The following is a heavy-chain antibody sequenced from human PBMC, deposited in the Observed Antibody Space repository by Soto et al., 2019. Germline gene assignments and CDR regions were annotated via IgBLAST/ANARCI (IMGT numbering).Heavy chain of an antibody. D-gene: IGHD4-17*01. CDR2: IWYDGSNK. J-gene: IGHJ6*03. CDR1: GFTFSSYG. V-gene: IGHV3-33*01. CDR3: ARGTLVYGDYNIKSLGYYMDV. Sequence: PGGSLRLSCAASGFTFSSYGMHWVRQAPGKGLEWVAVIWYDGSNKYYADSVKGRFTISRDNSKNTLYLQMNSLRAEDTAVYYCARGTLVYGDYNIKSLGYYMDVWGKGTTVTVSS.